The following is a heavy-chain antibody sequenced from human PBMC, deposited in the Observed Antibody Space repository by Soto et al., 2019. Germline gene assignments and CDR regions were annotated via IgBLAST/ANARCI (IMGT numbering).Heavy chain of an antibody. D-gene: IGHD3-9*01. Sequence: ASVKVSCKASGYTFTSYYMHWVRQAPGQGLEWMGIINPSGGSTSYAQKFQGRVTMTRDTSTSTVYMELSSLRSEDTAVYYCAREHERYFDWLLRFQYFDYWGQGTLVTVSS. V-gene: IGHV1-46*03. J-gene: IGHJ4*02. CDR1: GYTFTSYY. CDR3: AREHERYFDWLLRFQYFDY. CDR2: INPSGGST.